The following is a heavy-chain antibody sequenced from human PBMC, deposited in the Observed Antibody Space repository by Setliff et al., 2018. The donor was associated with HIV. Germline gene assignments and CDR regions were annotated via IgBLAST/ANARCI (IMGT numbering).Heavy chain of an antibody. CDR2: VYDSGST. CDR3: ARAGVAAGLPDY. V-gene: IGHV4-61*01. Sequence: PSETLSLTCTVSGGSISTGSYYWGWIRIRQPPGKGLEWIGDVYDSGSTNNNPSLKSRVTISVDTSKNQFSLKLNSVTAADTAVYYCARAGVAAGLPDYWGQGILVTVSS. CDR1: GGSISTGSYY. J-gene: IGHJ4*02. D-gene: IGHD2-15*01.